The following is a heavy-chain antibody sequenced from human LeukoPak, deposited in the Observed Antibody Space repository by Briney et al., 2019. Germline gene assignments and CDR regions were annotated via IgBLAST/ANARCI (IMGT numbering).Heavy chain of an antibody. CDR1: GFAFSSYA. Sequence: GRSLRLSCAASGFAFSSYAMHWVRQAPGKGLEWVAVISYDGSNKYYADSVKGRFTISRDNSKNTLYLQMNSLRAEDTAVYYCARERITMVRGVIIYYYGMDVWGQGTTVTVSS. V-gene: IGHV3-30-3*01. CDR2: ISYDGSNK. J-gene: IGHJ6*02. CDR3: ARERITMVRGVIIYYYGMDV. D-gene: IGHD3-10*01.